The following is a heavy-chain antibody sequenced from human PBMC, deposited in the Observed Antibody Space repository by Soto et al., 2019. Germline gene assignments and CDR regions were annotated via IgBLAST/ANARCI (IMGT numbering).Heavy chain of an antibody. CDR3: ARGSGWSHYYYYGMDG. V-gene: IGHV6-1*01. CDR1: GDSVSSNSAA. D-gene: IGHD6-19*01. J-gene: IGHJ6*02. CDR2: TYYRSKWYN. Sequence: PSQTLSLTCAISGDSVSSNSAAWNWIRQSPSRGLEWLGRTYYRSKWYNDYAVSVKSRITINPDTSKNQFSLQLNSVTPEDTAVYYCARGSGWSHYYYYGMDGWGQGTTVPFYS.